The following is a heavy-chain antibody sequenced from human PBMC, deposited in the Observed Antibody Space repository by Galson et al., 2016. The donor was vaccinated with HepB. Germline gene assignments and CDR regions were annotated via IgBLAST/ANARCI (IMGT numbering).Heavy chain of an antibody. CDR2: INPSDGTT. Sequence: SVKVSCKASGYSFTKYYMHWVRQAPGQGFEGMGIINPSDGTTTYAQTFQGRLTMTRDTSTTTVHMELSSLRAEDTAVYYCAKDPDFWSGYCVDWGQGTLVTVSS. CDR1: GYSFTKYY. CDR3: AKDPDFWSGYCVD. V-gene: IGHV1-46*01. D-gene: IGHD3-3*01. J-gene: IGHJ4*02.